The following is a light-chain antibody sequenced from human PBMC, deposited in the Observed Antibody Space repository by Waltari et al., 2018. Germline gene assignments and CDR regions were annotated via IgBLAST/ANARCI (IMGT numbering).Light chain of an antibody. CDR2: KAS. J-gene: IGKJ1*01. V-gene: IGKV1-5*03. CDR1: QTIRSW. Sequence: DIQMIQSPSTLSASVGDRVTITCRASQTIRSWLAWYQHKPGKAPKLLIYKASNLESGVPSSFSGSGSGTEFTLTVSSLQPDDFATYYCQQYDSYPWTFGQGTKVEI. CDR3: QQYDSYPWT.